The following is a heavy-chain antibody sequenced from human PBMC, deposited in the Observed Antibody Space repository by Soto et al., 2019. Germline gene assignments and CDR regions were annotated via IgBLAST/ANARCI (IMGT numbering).Heavy chain of an antibody. V-gene: IGHV4-30-4*01. Sequence: SETLSLTCTVSGVSISSGDYYWSWIRQPPGKGLEWIGYIYYSGSTYYNPSLKSRLTISIDRSKNQFSLKLSSVTAADTAVYYCAGASYRSSWYWFDPWGQGTLVTVSS. CDR3: AGASYRSSWYWFDP. D-gene: IGHD6-13*01. CDR2: IYYSGST. J-gene: IGHJ5*02. CDR1: GVSISSGDYY.